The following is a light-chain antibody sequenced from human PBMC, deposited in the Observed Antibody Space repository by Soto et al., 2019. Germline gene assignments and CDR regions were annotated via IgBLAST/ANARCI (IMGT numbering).Light chain of an antibody. CDR1: QSLCYY. V-gene: IGKV3-11*01. CDR3: QQRRDWPLT. Sequence: EIVLTQSPATLSLSPGERATLSCRASQSLCYYLAWFQQKHGQAPRLLIYDTSNRASGIPDRFSGSGSGTDFTLTRSSLDPEDCAVYYCQQRRDWPLTFGGGTKVEIK. J-gene: IGKJ4*01. CDR2: DTS.